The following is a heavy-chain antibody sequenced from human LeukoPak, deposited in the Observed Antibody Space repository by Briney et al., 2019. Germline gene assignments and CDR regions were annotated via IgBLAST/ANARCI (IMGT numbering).Heavy chain of an antibody. Sequence: GGSLRLSCAASGFTFSDYYMSWIPHAPGKGLECVSYISSSGSTIYYADSLRGRFTISRDNAKNSLHLQINSLRAEDTAVYYCARDCSSTSCYVSDAFDIWGQRTMVTVSS. CDR2: ISSSGSTI. V-gene: IGHV3-11*01. CDR1: GFTFSDYY. CDR3: ARDCSSTSCYVSDAFDI. J-gene: IGHJ3*02. D-gene: IGHD2-2*01.